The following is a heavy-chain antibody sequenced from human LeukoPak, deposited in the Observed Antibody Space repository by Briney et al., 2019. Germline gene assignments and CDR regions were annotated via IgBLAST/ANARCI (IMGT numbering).Heavy chain of an antibody. D-gene: IGHD3-16*02. J-gene: IGHJ1*01. V-gene: IGHV1-46*01. Sequence: VASVKVSCKVSGYTLTELSMHWVRQAPGQGLEWMGIINPSGGSTSYAQKFQGRVTMTRDTSTSTVYMELSSLRSEDTAVYYCARDQGPDYVWGSYRPRYFQHWGQGTLVTVSS. CDR3: ARDQGPDYVWGSYRPRYFQH. CDR2: INPSGGST. CDR1: GYTLTELS.